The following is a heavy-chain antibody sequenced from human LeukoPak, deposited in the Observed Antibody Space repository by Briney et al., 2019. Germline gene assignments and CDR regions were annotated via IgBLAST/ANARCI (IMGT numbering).Heavy chain of an antibody. J-gene: IGHJ6*03. CDR2: INPNSGGT. Sequence: ASVKVSCKASGYTFTGYYMHWVRQAPGQGLEWMGWINPNSGGTNYAQKFQGRVTMTRDTSISTAYMELSRLGSDDTAVYYCARVNYYDSSGPPYMDVWGKGTTVTISS. V-gene: IGHV1-2*02. D-gene: IGHD3-22*01. CDR3: ARVNYYDSSGPPYMDV. CDR1: GYTFTGYY.